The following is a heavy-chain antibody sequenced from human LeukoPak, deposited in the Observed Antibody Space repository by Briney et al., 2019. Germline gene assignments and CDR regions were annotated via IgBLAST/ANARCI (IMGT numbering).Heavy chain of an antibody. V-gene: IGHV3-7*01. D-gene: IGHD3-10*01. J-gene: IGHJ6*02. CDR2: IKQDGSEK. CDR3: ARDGLSYYYGSGSYSDYGMDV. CDR1: GFTFSSYW. Sequence: GGPLRLSCAASGFTFSSYWMSWVRQAPGKGLEWLANIKQDGSEKYYVDSVKGRFTISRDNAKNSLYLQMNSLRAEDTAVYYCARDGLSYYYGSGSYSDYGMDVWGQGTTVTVSS.